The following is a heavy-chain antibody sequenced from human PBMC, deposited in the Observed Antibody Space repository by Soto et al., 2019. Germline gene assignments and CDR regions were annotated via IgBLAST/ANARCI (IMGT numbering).Heavy chain of an antibody. V-gene: IGHV3-43*01. J-gene: IGHJ6*02. CDR3: AKSTGTRKGTYYYGMDV. Sequence: PGGSLRLSCAASGFTFDDYTMHWVRQAPGKGLERVSLISWDGGSTYYADSVKGRFTISRDNSKNSLYLQMNSLRTEDTALYYCAKSTGTRKGTYYYGMDVWGQGTTVTVSS. CDR1: GFTFDDYT. CDR2: ISWDGGST. D-gene: IGHD1-1*01.